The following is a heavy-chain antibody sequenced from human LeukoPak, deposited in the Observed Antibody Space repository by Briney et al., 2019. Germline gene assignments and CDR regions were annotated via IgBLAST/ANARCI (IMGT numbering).Heavy chain of an antibody. J-gene: IGHJ5*02. CDR2: INPSGGGT. V-gene: IGHV1-46*01. CDR1: GYSCTTCY. Sequence: ASVKVSCKASGYSCTTCYLHWVRQAPGQGLEWMGIINPSGGGTTYAQKFQGRVTMTRDMSTSIVYMELSSLRSEDTAVYYCSRGRNYYNNDPFDPWGQGTLATVSS. D-gene: IGHD1-7*01. CDR3: SRGRNYYNNDPFDP.